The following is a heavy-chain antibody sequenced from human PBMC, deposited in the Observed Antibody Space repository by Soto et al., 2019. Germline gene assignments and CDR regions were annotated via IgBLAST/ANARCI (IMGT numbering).Heavy chain of an antibody. CDR2: ISGSGGST. Sequence: EVQLLESGGGFIQPGGSLRLSCAASGFTFSTYAMSWVRQAPGKGLEWVSAISGSGGSTYYADSVKGRFTISRDNSKNTLYLQMNSLRAEDTALYYCAKDLRYSSGRGWFDPWGQGTLVTVSS. D-gene: IGHD6-19*01. CDR1: GFTFSTYA. V-gene: IGHV3-23*01. J-gene: IGHJ5*02. CDR3: AKDLRYSSGRGWFDP.